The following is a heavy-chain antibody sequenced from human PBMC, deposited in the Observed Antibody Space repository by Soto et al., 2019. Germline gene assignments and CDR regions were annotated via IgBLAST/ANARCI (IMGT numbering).Heavy chain of an antibody. Sequence: EVQLLESGGDLVQPGGSLRLSCAASGFTFSSYWMSWVRQAPGKGLEWVANIKQDGSEKYYVDSVKGRFTISRDNAKNSLYLQMNSLRAEDTAVYYCARPVQGEYYYYYYGMDVWGQGTTVTVSS. V-gene: IGHV3-7*01. CDR3: ARPVQGEYYYYYYGMDV. CDR2: IKQDGSEK. D-gene: IGHD2-21*01. CDR1: GFTFSSYW. J-gene: IGHJ6*02.